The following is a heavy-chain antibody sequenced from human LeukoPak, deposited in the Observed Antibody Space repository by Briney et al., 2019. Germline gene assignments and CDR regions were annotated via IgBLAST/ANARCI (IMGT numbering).Heavy chain of an antibody. J-gene: IGHJ5*02. V-gene: IGHV4-34*01. CDR1: GGSFSGYY. CDR2: INHSGST. Sequence: SETLSLTCAVYGGSFSGYYWSWIRQPPGKGLEWIGEINHSGSTNYNPSLKSRVTISVDTSKNQFSLKLSSVTAADTAVYYCARGGPSLQPLTTRGWWFDPWGQGTLVTVSS. D-gene: IGHD2-2*01. CDR3: ARGGPSLQPLTTRGWWFDP.